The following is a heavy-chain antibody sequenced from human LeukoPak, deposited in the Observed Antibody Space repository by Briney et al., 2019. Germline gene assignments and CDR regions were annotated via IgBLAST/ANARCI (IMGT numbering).Heavy chain of an antibody. CDR2: IYYSGST. J-gene: IGHJ3*02. CDR1: GGSVSSGSYY. CDR3: ARVEWFGELSPFDI. D-gene: IGHD3-10*01. Sequence: SETLSLTCTVAGGSVSSGSYYWSWIRQPPGEGLEWIGYIYYSGSTNNNPSLKSRVTISVDTSKNQFSLKLSSVTAADTAVYYCARVEWFGELSPFDIWGQGTMVTVSS. V-gene: IGHV4-61*01.